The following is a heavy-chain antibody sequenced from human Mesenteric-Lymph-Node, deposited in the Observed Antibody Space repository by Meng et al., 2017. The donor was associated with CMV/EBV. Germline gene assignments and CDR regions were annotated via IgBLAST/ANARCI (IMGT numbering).Heavy chain of an antibody. Sequence: GGSLRLSCAASGFTFDDYAMHWVRQAPGKGLEWVSGISWNSGSVGYADSVKGRFIISRDNAKNSLYLQMNSLRTEDMAFYYCAKTTSYYYAMDVWGQGTTVTVSS. CDR1: GFTFDDYA. D-gene: IGHD1-1*01. V-gene: IGHV3-9*03. J-gene: IGHJ6*02. CDR3: AKTTSYYYAMDV. CDR2: ISWNSGSV.